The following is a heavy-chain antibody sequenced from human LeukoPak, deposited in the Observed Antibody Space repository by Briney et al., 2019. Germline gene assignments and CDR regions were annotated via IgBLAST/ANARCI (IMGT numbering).Heavy chain of an antibody. CDR1: GFTFSSYA. D-gene: IGHD5-12*01. Sequence: GGSLRLSCAASGFTFSSYAMHWVRQAPGKGLEWVAVISYDGSNKYYADSVKGRFTISRDNSKNTLYLQMNSLRAEDTAVYYCARCAVDIVATRIDYWGQGTLVTVSS. CDR3: ARCAVDIVATRIDY. J-gene: IGHJ4*02. CDR2: ISYDGSNK. V-gene: IGHV3-30-3*01.